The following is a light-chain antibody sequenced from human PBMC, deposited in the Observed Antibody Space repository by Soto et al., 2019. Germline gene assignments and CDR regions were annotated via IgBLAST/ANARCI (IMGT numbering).Light chain of an antibody. CDR1: QSVSSY. J-gene: IGKJ1*01. CDR3: QQYNKRPPWT. CDR2: GAS. Sequence: EIVLTQSPATLSLSPGERATLSCRASQSVSSYLAWYQQKPGQAPRLLIYGASTRASAIPARFSGSGSGTEFTLTISSLQSEDFAVYYCQQYNKRPPWTFGQGTKVDIK. V-gene: IGKV3-15*01.